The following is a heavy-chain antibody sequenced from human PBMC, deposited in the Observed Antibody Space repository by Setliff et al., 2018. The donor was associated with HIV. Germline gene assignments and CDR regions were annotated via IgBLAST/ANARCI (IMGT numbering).Heavy chain of an antibody. J-gene: IGHJ4*01. CDR2: IYHSGSI. V-gene: IGHV4-38-2*02. CDR1: GYSISSGYY. Sequence: SETLSLTCGVSGYSISSGYYWGWIRQPPGKGLEWIGSIYHSGSIYYNPSLRSRVTISVDTSKNQFSLKLRSVTAADTAGYYCAREGQSYNGYYYGDWGHGTLVTVSS. D-gene: IGHD3-22*01. CDR3: AREGQSYNGYYYGD.